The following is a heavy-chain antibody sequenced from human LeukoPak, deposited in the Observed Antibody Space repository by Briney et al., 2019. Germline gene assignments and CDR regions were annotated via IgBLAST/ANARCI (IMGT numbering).Heavy chain of an antibody. CDR2: ISSSSYI. CDR1: GFTFSSYN. Sequence: GGSLRLSCAASGFTFSSYNMNWVRQAPGKGLEWVSSISSSSYIYYADSLKGRFTISRDNTKNSLYLQLNSLRAEDTAVYYCARQREMTTIFTALGYWGQGTLVTVSS. CDR3: ARQREMTTIFTALGY. D-gene: IGHD5-24*01. V-gene: IGHV3-21*04. J-gene: IGHJ4*02.